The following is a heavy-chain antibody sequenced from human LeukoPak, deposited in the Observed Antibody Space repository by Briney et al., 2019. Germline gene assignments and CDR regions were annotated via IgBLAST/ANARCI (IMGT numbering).Heavy chain of an antibody. CDR1: GFTFSSYA. CDR2: ISGSGGST. Sequence: GGSLRLSCAASGFTFSSYAMSWVRQAPGKGLEWVSAISGSGGSTYYADSVKGRFTISRDNSKNTLYLQMNSLRAEDTAVYYCARPQSSSGYYWPFDDWGQGTLVTVSS. V-gene: IGHV3-23*01. D-gene: IGHD3-22*01. J-gene: IGHJ4*02. CDR3: ARPQSSSGYYWPFDD.